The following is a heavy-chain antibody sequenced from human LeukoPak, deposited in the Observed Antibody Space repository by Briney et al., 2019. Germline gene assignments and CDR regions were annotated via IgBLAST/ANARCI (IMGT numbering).Heavy chain of an antibody. CDR3: ARASLEMATPFDY. CDR2: INHSGST. D-gene: IGHD5-24*01. J-gene: IGHJ4*02. CDR1: GGSFSGYY. Sequence: SETLALTCAVYGGSFSGYYWSWIRQPPGKGLEWIGEINHSGSTNYNPSLKSRVTISVDTSKNQFSLKLSSVTAADTAVYYCARASLEMATPFDYWGQGTLVTVSS. V-gene: IGHV4-34*01.